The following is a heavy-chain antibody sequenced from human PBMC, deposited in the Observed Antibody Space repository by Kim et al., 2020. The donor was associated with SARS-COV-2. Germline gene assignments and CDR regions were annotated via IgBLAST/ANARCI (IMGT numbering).Heavy chain of an antibody. D-gene: IGHD2-8*01. CDR2: GSI. CDR3: ARRMVSYFDL. V-gene: IGHV4-59*08. J-gene: IGHJ2*01. Sequence: GSINYNPSRKSRATISVDTSKSRLSLTLTSVPAADTAVYYCARRMVSYFDLWGRGTLVAVSS.